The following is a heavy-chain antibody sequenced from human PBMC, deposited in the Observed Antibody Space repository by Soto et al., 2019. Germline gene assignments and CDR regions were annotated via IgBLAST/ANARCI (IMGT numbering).Heavy chain of an antibody. J-gene: IGHJ4*02. CDR3: AKEPSYSSNWYTSYYFDY. CDR1: GFTFSSYA. Sequence: GGSLRLSCAASGFTFSSYAMSWVRQAPGKGLEWVSAISGSGGSTYYADSVKGRFTISRDNSKNTLYLQMNSLRAEDTAVYYCAKEPSYSSNWYTSYYFDYWGQGTLVTVSS. V-gene: IGHV3-23*01. CDR2: ISGSGGST. D-gene: IGHD6-13*01.